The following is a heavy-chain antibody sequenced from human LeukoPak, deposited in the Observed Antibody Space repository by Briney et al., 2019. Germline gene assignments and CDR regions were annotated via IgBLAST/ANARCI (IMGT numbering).Heavy chain of an antibody. J-gene: IGHJ6*02. D-gene: IGHD5-12*01. CDR2: ISSSSRST. V-gene: IGHV3-11*06. CDR1: GFTFTDYY. CDR3: SGGYDSDYFFYYGMDV. Sequence: PGGSLRLSCAASGFTFTDYYMSWIRQAPGKGLEWVSYISSSSRSTTYADSVKGRFTISRDNAKNSLYLQMNSLGAEDTAVYYCSGGYDSDYFFYYGMDVWGQGTTVTVSS.